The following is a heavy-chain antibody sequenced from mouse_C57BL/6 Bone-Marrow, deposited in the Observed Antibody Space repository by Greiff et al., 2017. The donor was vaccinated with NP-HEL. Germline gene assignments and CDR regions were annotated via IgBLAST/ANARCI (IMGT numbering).Heavy chain of an antibody. J-gene: IGHJ4*01. Sequence: EVQLQQSGAELVKPGASVKLSCTASGFNFKDYYMHWVKQRTEQGLEWIGSIDPEDGETNYAPKFQGQSTISAATSYHTAYLQLSSLTSEDTAVYYCARHGSTTGVADDYAMDYWGQGTSVTVAS. CDR1: GFNFKDYY. CDR3: ARHGSTTGVADDYAMDY. CDR2: IDPEDGET. D-gene: IGHD1-1*01. V-gene: IGHV14-2*01.